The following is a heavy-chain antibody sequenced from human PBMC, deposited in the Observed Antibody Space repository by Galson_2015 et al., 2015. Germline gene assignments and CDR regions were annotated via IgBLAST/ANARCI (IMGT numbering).Heavy chain of an antibody. J-gene: IGHJ4*02. D-gene: IGHD6-13*01. V-gene: IGHV2-5*01. CDR1: GFSLTTRGVG. CDR3: GQVKSPNRNIWYGFFFEN. CDR2: FYWNNEK. Sequence: PALVKPTQTLTLTCTFSGFSLTTRGVGVGWIRQPPGRALEWLGLFYWNNEKRYSPSLKDRLTITKDTSKNHVVLTMPDMDSVDTATYYCGQVKSPNRNIWYGFFFENWGRGTLLTVSS.